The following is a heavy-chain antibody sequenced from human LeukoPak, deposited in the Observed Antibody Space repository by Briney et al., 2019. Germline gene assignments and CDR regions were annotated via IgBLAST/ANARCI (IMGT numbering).Heavy chain of an antibody. J-gene: IGHJ4*02. V-gene: IGHV4-34*01. CDR3: ARGRTITPFDY. CDR2: INHSGST. CDR1: GGSFSGYY. D-gene: IGHD1-20*01. Sequence: KPSETLSLTCAVYGGSFSGYYWSWIRQSPGKGLEWIGEINHSGSTDYNPSLKRRVTISIDTSKKQFSLKLSSVTAADTAVYYCARGRTITPFDYWGQGTLVTVSS.